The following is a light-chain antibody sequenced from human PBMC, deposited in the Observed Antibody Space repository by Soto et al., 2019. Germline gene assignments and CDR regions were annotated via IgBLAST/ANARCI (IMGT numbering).Light chain of an antibody. J-gene: IGKJ1*01. CDR2: LGS. CDR1: QSLLHSNGYNY. Sequence: DLVMTQSPLSLPVTPGEPASISCRCSQSLLHSNGYNYLDLYLQKPGQYPQLRIYLGSNRASGDDDRFSGGGSGTDVTLKISRVEAEDVGVYYCLHALPTPWPFGQGTTAEIK. CDR3: LHALPTPWP. V-gene: IGKV2-28*01.